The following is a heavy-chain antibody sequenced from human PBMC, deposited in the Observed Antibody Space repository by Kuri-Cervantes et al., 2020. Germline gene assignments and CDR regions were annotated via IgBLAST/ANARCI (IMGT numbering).Heavy chain of an antibody. CDR2: IYTSGST. Sequence: SETLSLTCTVSGGSISSYYWSWIRQPAGKGLEWIGRIYTSGSTNYNPSLKSRVTMSADTSKNQFSLKLSSVTAADTAVYYCARDHYSNYVWGMNWFDPWGQGTLVTVSS. CDR3: ARDHYSNYVWGMNWFDP. D-gene: IGHD4-11*01. J-gene: IGHJ5*02. V-gene: IGHV4-4*07. CDR1: GGSISSYY.